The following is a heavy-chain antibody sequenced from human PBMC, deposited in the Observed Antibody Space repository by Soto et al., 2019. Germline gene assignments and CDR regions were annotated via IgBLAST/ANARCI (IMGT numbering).Heavy chain of an antibody. D-gene: IGHD2-15*01. CDR3: ATLVVVVAATSGARYYYYGMDV. CDR1: GFTFSSYE. Sequence: EVQLVESGGGLVQPGGSLRLSCAASGFTFSSYEMNWVRQALGKGLEWVSYISSSGSTIYYADSVKGRFTISRDNAKNSLYLQMNSLRAEDTAVYYCATLVVVVAATSGARYYYYGMDVWGQGTTVTVSS. J-gene: IGHJ6*02. V-gene: IGHV3-48*03. CDR2: ISSSGSTI.